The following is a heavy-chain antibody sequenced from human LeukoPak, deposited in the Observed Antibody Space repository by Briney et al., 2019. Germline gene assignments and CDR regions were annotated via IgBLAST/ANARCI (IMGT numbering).Heavy chain of an antibody. Sequence: GGSLRLSCAASGFTFSSYAMHWVRQAPGKGLEWVAVISYDGSNKYYADSVKGRFTISRDNSKNTLYLQMNSLRAEDTAVYYCARDYYYDSSGYYFGDAFDIWGQGTMVTVSS. CDR1: GFTFSSYA. D-gene: IGHD3-22*01. CDR3: ARDYYYDSSGYYFGDAFDI. CDR2: ISYDGSNK. V-gene: IGHV3-30-3*01. J-gene: IGHJ3*02.